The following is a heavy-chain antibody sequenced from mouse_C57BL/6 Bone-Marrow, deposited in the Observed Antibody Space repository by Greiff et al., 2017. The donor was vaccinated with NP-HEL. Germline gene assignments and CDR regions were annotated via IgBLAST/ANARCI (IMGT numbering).Heavy chain of an antibody. Sequence: QVQLKESGPELVKPGASVKLSCKASGYTFTSYDINWVKQRPGPGLAWIGWIYPRDGSTKYNEKFKGKATLTVDTSSSTAYMELHSLTSEDSAVYFCARAFITTVVATNYAMDYWGQGTSVTVSS. D-gene: IGHD1-1*01. V-gene: IGHV1-85*01. J-gene: IGHJ4*01. CDR3: ARAFITTVVATNYAMDY. CDR1: GYTFTSYD. CDR2: IYPRDGST.